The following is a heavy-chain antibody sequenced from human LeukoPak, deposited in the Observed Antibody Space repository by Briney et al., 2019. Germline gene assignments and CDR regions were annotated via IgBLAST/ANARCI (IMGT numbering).Heavy chain of an antibody. D-gene: IGHD3-9*01. V-gene: IGHV3-23*01. CDR3: AKAKNVLRYFDWLTDY. CDR2: ISGSGGST. CDR1: GFTFSSYA. Sequence: GGSLRLSCAASGFTFSSYAMSWVRQAPGKELEWVSAISGSGGSTYYADSVKGRFTISRDNSKNTLYLQMNSLRAEDTAVYYCAKAKNVLRYFDWLTDYWGQGTLVTVSS. J-gene: IGHJ4*02.